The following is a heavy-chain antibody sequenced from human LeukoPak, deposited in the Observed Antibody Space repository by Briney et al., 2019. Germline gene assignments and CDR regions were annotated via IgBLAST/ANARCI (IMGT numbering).Heavy chain of an antibody. CDR2: INQDESQK. Sequence: GGSLRLSCAASGFTFSNNWMTWVRQAPGKGREWVANINQDESQKYYVDSVKGRFTISRDNAKNSLYLNMNSLRAEDTAVYYCARDPHTALDYWGQGTLVTVSS. CDR3: ARDPHTALDY. J-gene: IGHJ4*02. CDR1: GFTFSNNW. D-gene: IGHD5-18*01. V-gene: IGHV3-7*01.